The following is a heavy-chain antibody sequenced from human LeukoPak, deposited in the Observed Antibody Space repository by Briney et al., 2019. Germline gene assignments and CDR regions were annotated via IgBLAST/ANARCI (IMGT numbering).Heavy chain of an antibody. CDR3: TRGHGSGYQDY. CDR2: INPSGGST. V-gene: IGHV1-46*01. Sequence: ASVKVSCKASGYTLTSYYIHWVRQAPGQGLEWMGIINPSGGSTSYTQKLQDRVTLTRDTSTSTVYMELSSLRTEDTAIYYCTRGHGSGYQDYWGQGTLVTVSS. J-gene: IGHJ4*02. CDR1: GYTLTSYY. D-gene: IGHD3-22*01.